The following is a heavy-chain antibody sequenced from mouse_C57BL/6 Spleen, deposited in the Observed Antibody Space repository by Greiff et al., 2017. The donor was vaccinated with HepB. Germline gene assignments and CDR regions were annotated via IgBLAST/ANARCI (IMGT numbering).Heavy chain of an antibody. D-gene: IGHD2-5*01. CDR2: IWTGGGT. V-gene: IGHV2-9-1*01. CDR3: ARKARDTNYSNYGYFDV. J-gene: IGHJ1*03. Sequence: VMLVESGPGLVAPSQRLSIPCTVSGFSLTSYAISWVRQPPGKGLEWLGVIWTGGGTNYNSALKSRLSISKDNSKSQVFLKMNSLQTDDTARYYCARKARDTNYSNYGYFDVWGTGPTVTVSS. CDR1: GFSLTSYA.